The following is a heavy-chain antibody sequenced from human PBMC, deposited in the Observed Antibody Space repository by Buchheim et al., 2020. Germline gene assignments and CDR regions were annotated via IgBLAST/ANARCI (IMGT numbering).Heavy chain of an antibody. CDR1: GFAFNTYG. Sequence: QVQLVESGGGVVQPGRSLRLSCAASGFAFNTYGMHWVRQAPGKGLEWVAFISYDASYTSYEDSVKGRFTISRDNSKNTLSFQINDLRTEDTALYYCARDRHCTATTCYNWFDPWGQGTL. CDR3: ARDRHCTATTCYNWFDP. CDR2: ISYDASYT. V-gene: IGHV3-33*01. J-gene: IGHJ5*02. D-gene: IGHD2-8*02.